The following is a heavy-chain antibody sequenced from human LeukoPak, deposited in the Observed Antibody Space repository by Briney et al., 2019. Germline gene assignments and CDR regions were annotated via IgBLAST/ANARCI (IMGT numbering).Heavy chain of an antibody. D-gene: IGHD2-2*01. Sequence: SVKVSCKASGGTFSSYAISWVRQAPGQGLEWMGGIIPIFGTANYAQKFQGRVTITADESTSTAYMELSSLRSEDTAVYYCARTGGSSTPWGIWGQGTMVTVSS. CDR3: ARTGGSSTPWGI. J-gene: IGHJ3*02. CDR1: GGTFSSYA. CDR2: IIPIFGTA. V-gene: IGHV1-69*13.